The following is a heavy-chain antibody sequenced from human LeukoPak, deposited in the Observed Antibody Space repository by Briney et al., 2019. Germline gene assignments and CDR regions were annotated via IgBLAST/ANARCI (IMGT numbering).Heavy chain of an antibody. Sequence: ASVKVSCKASSYSFTSYGFSWVRQAPGQGLEWMGWISAYNGNTKYAQKLQGRVTMTTDTSTSTAYMELRSLRSDDTAVYYCARAITMIVVVEGYWGQGTLVTVSS. D-gene: IGHD3-22*01. V-gene: IGHV1-18*01. CDR2: ISAYNGNT. J-gene: IGHJ4*02. CDR3: ARAITMIVVVEGY. CDR1: SYSFTSYG.